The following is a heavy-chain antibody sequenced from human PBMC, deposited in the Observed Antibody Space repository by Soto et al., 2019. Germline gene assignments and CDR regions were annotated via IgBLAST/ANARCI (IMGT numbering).Heavy chain of an antibody. CDR2: IYYSGST. CDR3: ARRPTFGGVIAHFDY. Sequence: SETLSLTCTVSGGSISSSSYYWGWIRQPPGKGLEWIGSIYYSGSTYYNPSLKSRVTISVDTSKNQFSLKLSSVTAADTAVYYCARRPTFGGVIAHFDYWGQGTLVTVSS. J-gene: IGHJ4*02. CDR1: GGSISSSSYY. V-gene: IGHV4-39*01. D-gene: IGHD3-16*02.